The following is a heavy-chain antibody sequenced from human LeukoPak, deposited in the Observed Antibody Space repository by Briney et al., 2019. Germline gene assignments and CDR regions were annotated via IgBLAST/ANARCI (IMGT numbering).Heavy chain of an antibody. D-gene: IGHD3-3*01. Sequence: GGSLRLSCAASGFTFSSYGMHWVHQAPGKGLEWVAVISYDGSNKYYADSVKGRFTISRDNSKNTLYLQMNSLRAEDTAVYYCAKDSAIFGVVYGGTFDYWGQGTLVTVSS. CDR3: AKDSAIFGVVYGGTFDY. J-gene: IGHJ4*02. CDR1: GFTFSSYG. V-gene: IGHV3-30*18. CDR2: ISYDGSNK.